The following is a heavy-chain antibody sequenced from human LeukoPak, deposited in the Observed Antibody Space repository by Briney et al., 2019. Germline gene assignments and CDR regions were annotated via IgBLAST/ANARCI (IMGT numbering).Heavy chain of an antibody. J-gene: IGHJ4*02. CDR3: ARYVTTYYDILTGAGVFDY. Sequence: PGGSLRLSCAASGFTVSSNYMSWVRQAPGKGLEWVSVIYSGGSTYYADSVKGRFTISRDNSKNTLYLQMNSLRAEDTAVYYCARYVTTYYDILTGAGVFDYWGQGTPVTVSS. D-gene: IGHD3-9*01. CDR1: GFTVSSNY. CDR2: IYSGGST. V-gene: IGHV3-66*02.